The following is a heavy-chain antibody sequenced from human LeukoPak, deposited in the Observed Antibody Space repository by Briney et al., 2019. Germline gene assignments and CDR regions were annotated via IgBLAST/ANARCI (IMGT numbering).Heavy chain of an antibody. CDR2: IYSGGST. CDR3: AGRACSSTSCYGGDAFDI. D-gene: IGHD2-2*01. J-gene: IGHJ3*02. CDR1: GFTVSSNY. Sequence: GGSLRLSCAASGFTVSSNYMSWVRQAPGKGLEWVPVIYSGGSTYYADSVKGRFTISRDNSKNTLYLQMNSLRAEDTAVYYCAGRACSSTSCYGGDAFDIWGQGTMVTVSS. V-gene: IGHV3-53*01.